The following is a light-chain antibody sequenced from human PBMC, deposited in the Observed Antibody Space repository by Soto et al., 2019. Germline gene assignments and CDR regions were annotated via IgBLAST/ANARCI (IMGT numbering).Light chain of an antibody. CDR2: RTS. CDR1: SSNIGSNY. CDR3: AAWDDSLSGHVV. Sequence: QLVLTQPPSASGTPGQRVTISCSGSSSNIGSNYVCWYQQLPGTAPKLLIYRTSQRPSGVPDRFSGSKSGTSASLAISGLRSEDEADYYCAAWDDSLSGHVVFGGGTKLTVL. V-gene: IGLV1-47*01. J-gene: IGLJ2*01.